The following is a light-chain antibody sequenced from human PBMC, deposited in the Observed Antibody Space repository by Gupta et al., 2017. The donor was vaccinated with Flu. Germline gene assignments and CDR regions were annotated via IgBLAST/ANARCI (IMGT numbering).Light chain of an antibody. CDR3: QQRSNWPRALT. CDR2: DAS. CDR1: QSVSSY. J-gene: IGKJ4*01. V-gene: IGKV3-11*01. Sequence: EIVLTQSPATLSLSPGEGATLSCRASQSVSSYLAWYQQKPGQAPRLLIYDASNRATGIPARFSGSGSGTDFTLTISSLEPEDFAVYYCQQRSNWPRALTFGGGTKVEIK.